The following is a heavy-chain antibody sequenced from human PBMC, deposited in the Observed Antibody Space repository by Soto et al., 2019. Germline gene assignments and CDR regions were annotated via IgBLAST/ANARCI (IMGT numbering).Heavy chain of an antibody. V-gene: IGHV4-39*07. Sequence: SETLSLTCTVSGGSISSSSYYWGWIRQPPGKGLEWIGSIYYSGSTYYNPSLKSRVTISVDTSKNQFSLKLSSVTAADTAVYYCAVSGSCRSYFDYWGQGTQVTVSS. CDR3: AVSGSCRSYFDY. CDR2: IYYSGST. D-gene: IGHD6-25*01. J-gene: IGHJ4*02. CDR1: GGSISSSSYY.